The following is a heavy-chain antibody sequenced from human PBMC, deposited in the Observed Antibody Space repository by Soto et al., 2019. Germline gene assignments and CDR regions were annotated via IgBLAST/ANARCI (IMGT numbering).Heavy chain of an antibody. CDR3: ARGYYYGSGSYYNGVEYGMDV. J-gene: IGHJ6*02. D-gene: IGHD3-10*01. CDR2: INPNSGGT. Sequence: ASVKVSCKASGYTFTGYYMHWVRQAPGQGLEWMGWINPNSGGTNYAQKFQGWVTMTRDTSISTAYMELSRLRSDDTAVYYCARGYYYGSGSYYNGVEYGMDVWGQGTTVTVSS. CDR1: GYTFTGYY. V-gene: IGHV1-2*04.